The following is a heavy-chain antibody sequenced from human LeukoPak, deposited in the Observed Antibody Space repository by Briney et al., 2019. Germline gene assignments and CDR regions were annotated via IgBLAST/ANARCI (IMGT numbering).Heavy chain of an antibody. J-gene: IGHJ4*02. CDR1: GGPISSGGYY. CDR3: AREVHDSSGYVDY. Sequence: SETLSLTCTVSGGPISSGGYYWSWIRQHPGKGLEWIGYIYYSGSTYYNPSLKSRVTISVDTSKNQFSLKLSSVTAADTAVYYCAREVHDSSGYVDYWGQGTLVTVSS. D-gene: IGHD3-22*01. V-gene: IGHV4-31*03. CDR2: IYYSGST.